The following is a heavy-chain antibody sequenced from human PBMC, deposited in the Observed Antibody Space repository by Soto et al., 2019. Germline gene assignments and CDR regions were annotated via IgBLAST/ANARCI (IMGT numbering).Heavy chain of an antibody. J-gene: IGHJ2*01. V-gene: IGHV3-30*03. CDR3: ARSPQPTRGIHWYFDL. CDR1: VFPFTTYG. CDR2: ISYDGINK. Sequence: GGSLRLSCAASVFPFTTYGMHGVRKAPGKGLEWVAAISYDGINKYYVDSVKGRFTISRDNSKNTLYVQMNSLRAEDTALYYCARSPQPTRGIHWYFDLWVRGFLVTVSS. D-gene: IGHD2-15*01.